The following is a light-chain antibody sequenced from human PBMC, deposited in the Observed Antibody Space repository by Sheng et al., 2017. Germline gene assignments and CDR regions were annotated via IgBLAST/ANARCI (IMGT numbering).Light chain of an antibody. Sequence: QSALTQPPSVSGTPGQTVTISCTGTSSNIGAGYDVHWYQQLPGTAPKLLIYRTTSRPSGVPDRFSASKSGSSASLTITGLQADDEAEYFCQSFDTSPVFGGGTRLTVL. V-gene: IGLV1-40*01. CDR2: RTT. CDR3: QSFDTSPV. J-gene: IGLJ2*01. CDR1: SSNIGAGYD.